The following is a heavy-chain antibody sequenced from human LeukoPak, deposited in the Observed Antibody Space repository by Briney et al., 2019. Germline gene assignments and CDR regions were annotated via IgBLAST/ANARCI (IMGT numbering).Heavy chain of an antibody. D-gene: IGHD5-24*01. CDR3: ARYRDGYDYLAGGIDY. J-gene: IGHJ4*02. Sequence: GGSLRLSCAASGFTFDDYGMSWVRQAPGKGLEWVSYISSSGSTIYYADSVKGRFTIARDNAKNSLYLQMNSLRAEDTAVYYCARYRDGYDYLAGGIDYWGQGTLVTVSS. V-gene: IGHV3-48*04. CDR1: GFTFDDYG. CDR2: ISSSGSTI.